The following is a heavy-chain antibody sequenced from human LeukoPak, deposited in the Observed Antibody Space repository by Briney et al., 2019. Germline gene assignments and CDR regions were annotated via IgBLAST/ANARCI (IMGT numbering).Heavy chain of an antibody. CDR3: ARDRAANWFDP. CDR2: IYHSGST. V-gene: IGHV4-30-2*01. CDR1: GGSISSGGYS. J-gene: IGHJ5*02. Sequence: PSETLSLTCAVSGGSISSGGYSWSWIRQPPGKGLEWIGYIYHSGSTYYNPSLKSRVTISVDRSKNQFSLELSSVTAADTAVYYCARDRAANWFDPWGQGTLVTVSS.